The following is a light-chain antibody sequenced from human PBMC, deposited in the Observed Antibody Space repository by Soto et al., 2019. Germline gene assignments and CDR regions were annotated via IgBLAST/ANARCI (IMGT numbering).Light chain of an antibody. V-gene: IGLV2-14*03. CDR1: SSDVDTYIY. CDR2: DVT. CDR3: SSYTFSTLV. Sequence: QSALTQPASVSGSPGQSITISCTGTSSDVDTYIYISWYQQHPGKAPTLIIYDVTNRPPGVSNRFSGSKSGNTASLTISGLQTEDESDYYCSSYTFSTLVFATGTKLSGL. J-gene: IGLJ1*01.